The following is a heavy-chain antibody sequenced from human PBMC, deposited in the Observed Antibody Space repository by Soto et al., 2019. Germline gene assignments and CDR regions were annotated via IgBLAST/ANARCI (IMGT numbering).Heavy chain of an antibody. D-gene: IGHD1-7*01. Sequence: PGGSLRLSCAASGFTFSSYGMHWVRRAPGKGLEWVAVIWYDGSNKYYADSVKGRFTISRDNSKNALYLQMNSLRAEDTAVYYCASLGITGTTEWFDPWGQGTLVTVSS. J-gene: IGHJ5*02. CDR3: ASLGITGTTEWFDP. V-gene: IGHV3-33*01. CDR1: GFTFSSYG. CDR2: IWYDGSNK.